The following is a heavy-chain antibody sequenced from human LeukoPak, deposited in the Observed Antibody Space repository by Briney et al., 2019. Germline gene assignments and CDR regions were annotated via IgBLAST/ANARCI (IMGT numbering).Heavy chain of an antibody. D-gene: IGHD5/OR15-5a*01. CDR3: AKVRWSASSPIDFDI. Sequence: GGSLRLSCAASGFTFSNYAMSWVRQAPGKGLQWVSGISGSGGGTYYADSVKGRFTISRDNFKNTLYVQMSSLRAEDTAIYYCAKVRWSASSPIDFDIWGQGTKVTVSS. J-gene: IGHJ3*02. CDR2: ISGSGGGT. V-gene: IGHV3-23*01. CDR1: GFTFSNYA.